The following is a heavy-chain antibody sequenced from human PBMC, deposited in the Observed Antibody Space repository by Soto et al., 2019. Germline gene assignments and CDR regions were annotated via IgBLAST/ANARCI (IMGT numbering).Heavy chain of an antibody. CDR2: TYHGGAT. CDR1: GGSIRGHYW. D-gene: IGHD1-1*01. CDR3: AHQTISYTLDV. Sequence: QVQLQESGPGLVKPSGTLSLTCAVSGGSIRGHYWWSWVRQTPGKGLEWIGETYHGGATYYNPSLKSRVTISTAESKTQLSLKLNFVTAADTAVYYCAHQTISYTLDVCGQGTTVTVSS. V-gene: IGHV4-4*02. J-gene: IGHJ6*02.